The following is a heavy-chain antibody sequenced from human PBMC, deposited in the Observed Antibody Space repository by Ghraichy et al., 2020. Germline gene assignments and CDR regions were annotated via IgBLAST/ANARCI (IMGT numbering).Heavy chain of an antibody. V-gene: IGHV4-59*01. Sequence: SETLSLTCTVSGGSISSYYWSWIRQPPGKGLEWIGYIYYSGSTNYNPSLKSRVTISVDTSKNQFSLKLSSVTAADTAVYYCARDGGVGATEGFDYWGQGTLVTVSS. D-gene: IGHD1-26*01. CDR3: ARDGGVGATEGFDY. CDR2: IYYSGST. J-gene: IGHJ4*02. CDR1: GGSISSYY.